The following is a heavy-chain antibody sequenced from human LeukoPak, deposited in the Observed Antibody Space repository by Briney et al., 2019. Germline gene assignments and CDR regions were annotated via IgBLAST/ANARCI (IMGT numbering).Heavy chain of an antibody. J-gene: IGHJ4*02. CDR2: IYYSGST. CDR3: ARSWDTYYYDSSGYYLDY. V-gene: IGHV4-39*07. D-gene: IGHD3-22*01. CDR1: GGSISSSSYY. Sequence: PSETLSLTCTVSGGSISSSSYYWGWIRQPPGKGLEWIGSIYYSGSTYHNPSLKSRVTISVDTSKNQFSLKLSSVTAADTAVYYCARSWDTYYYDSSGYYLDYWGQGTLVTVSS.